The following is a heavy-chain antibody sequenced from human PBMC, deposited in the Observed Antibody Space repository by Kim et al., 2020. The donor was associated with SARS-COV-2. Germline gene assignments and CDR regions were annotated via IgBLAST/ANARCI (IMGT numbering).Heavy chain of an antibody. CDR3: ARGRESLGYCSSTSCYGYYYYMDV. CDR2: INHSGST. J-gene: IGHJ6*03. Sequence: SETLSLTCAVYGGSFSGYYWSWIRQPPGKGLEWIGEINHSGSTNYNPSLKSRVTISVDTSKNQFSLKLSSVTAADTAVYYCARGRESLGYCSSTSCYGYYYYMDVWGKGTTVTVSS. V-gene: IGHV4-34*01. CDR1: GGSFSGYY. D-gene: IGHD2-2*01.